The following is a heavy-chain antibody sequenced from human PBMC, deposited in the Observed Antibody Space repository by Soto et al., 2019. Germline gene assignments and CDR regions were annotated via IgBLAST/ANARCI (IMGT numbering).Heavy chain of an antibody. CDR1: GGSVSSGSYY. J-gene: IGHJ6*02. V-gene: IGHV4-61*01. D-gene: IGHD4-17*01. CDR2: IYYSGST. CDR3: ARDNVGEPDYGDYAYGMDV. Sequence: PSETLSLTCTVSGGSVSSGSYYWSWIRQPPGKGLEWIGYIYYSGSTNYNPSLKSRVTISVDTSKNQFSLKLSSVTAADTAVYYCARDNVGEPDYGDYAYGMDVWGQGTTVTVSS.